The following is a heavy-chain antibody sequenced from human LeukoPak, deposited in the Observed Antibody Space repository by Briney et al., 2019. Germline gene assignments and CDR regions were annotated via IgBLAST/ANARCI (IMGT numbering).Heavy chain of an antibody. J-gene: IGHJ6*02. CDR3: ARDSTEDPMQLGSYYYYYAMDV. Sequence: PGGSLRLSCAASGFTFSSYAMSWVRQAPGKGLEWVSAISGSGGSTYYADSVKGRFTISRDNSKNSLYLQMSSLRAEDTAVYYCARDSTEDPMQLGSYYYYYAMDVWGQGTTVTVSS. CDR2: ISGSGGST. V-gene: IGHV3-23*01. CDR1: GFTFSSYA. D-gene: IGHD6-13*01.